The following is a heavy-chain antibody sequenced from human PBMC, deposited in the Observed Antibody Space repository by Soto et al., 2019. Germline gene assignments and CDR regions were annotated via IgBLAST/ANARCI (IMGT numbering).Heavy chain of an antibody. CDR2: FYYSGST. CDR1: GASISSYY. Sequence: SETLSLTCTVSGASISSYYWSWVRQPPGKGLEWIGYFYYSGSTYYNPSLKSRVTISVDTSKNQFSLKLSSVTAADTAVYYCARGHYVYDIVTGEFDYWGQGTLVTVSS. V-gene: IGHV4-59*08. CDR3: ARGHYVYDIVTGEFDY. D-gene: IGHD3-9*01. J-gene: IGHJ4*02.